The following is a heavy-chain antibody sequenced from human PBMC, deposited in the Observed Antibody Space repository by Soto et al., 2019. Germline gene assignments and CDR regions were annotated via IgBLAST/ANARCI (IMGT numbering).Heavy chain of an antibody. CDR1: GYTFTSYG. CDR3: ARDSGPFHSSTSCEFDY. V-gene: IGHV1-18*01. Sequence: QVQLVQSGAEVKKPGASVKVSCKASGYTFTSYGISWVRQAPGQGLEWMGWISAYNGNTNYAPKLQGRVTMTTDTSTSTAYMELRSLRYDDTAVYYCARDSGPFHSSTSCEFDYWGQGTLVTVSS. J-gene: IGHJ4*02. CDR2: ISAYNGNT. D-gene: IGHD2-2*01.